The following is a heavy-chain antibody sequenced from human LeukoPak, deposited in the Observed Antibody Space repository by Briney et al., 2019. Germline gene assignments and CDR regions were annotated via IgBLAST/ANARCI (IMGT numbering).Heavy chain of an antibody. Sequence: GESLKISCKGSGYSFTSYWIGWVRQVPGKGLEWMGIIYPGDSDTRYSPFFQGQATISADKSISTAYLQWSSLKASDTAMYYCARSPYLPSAADSGYFDYWGQGTLVTVSS. V-gene: IGHV5-51*01. CDR3: ARSPYLPSAADSGYFDY. D-gene: IGHD6-13*01. CDR1: GYSFTSYW. CDR2: IYPGDSDT. J-gene: IGHJ4*02.